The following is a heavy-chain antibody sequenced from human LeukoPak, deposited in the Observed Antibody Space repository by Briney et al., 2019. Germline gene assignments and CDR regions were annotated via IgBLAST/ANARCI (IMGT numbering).Heavy chain of an antibody. J-gene: IGHJ4*02. V-gene: IGHV1-18*01. CDR3: ARTSDVERAHTPVFLEWVFFDY. D-gene: IGHD3-3*01. CDR1: GYTFTSYG. Sequence: ASVKVSCKASGYTFTSYGISWVRQAPGQGLEWMGWISAYNGNTNYAQKFQGRVTMTTDTSTSTAYMELRSLRSDDTAVYYCARTSDVERAHTPVFLEWVFFDYWGQGTLVTVSS. CDR2: ISAYNGNT.